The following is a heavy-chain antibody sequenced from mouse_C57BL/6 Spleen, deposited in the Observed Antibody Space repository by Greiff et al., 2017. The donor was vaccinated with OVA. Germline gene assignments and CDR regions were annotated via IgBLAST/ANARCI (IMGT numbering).Heavy chain of an antibody. V-gene: IGHV15-2*01. D-gene: IGHD1-1*01. CDR1: DSEVFPIAY. Sequence: QVHVKQSGSELRSPGSSVKLSCKDFDSEVFPIAYMSWVRQKPGHGFEWIGGILPSIGRTIYGEKFEDKATLDADTLSNTAYLELNSLTSEDSAIYYCARIHYGSSFYWYFDVWGTGTTVTVSS. CDR3: ARIHYGSSFYWYFDV. CDR2: ILPSIGRT. J-gene: IGHJ1*03.